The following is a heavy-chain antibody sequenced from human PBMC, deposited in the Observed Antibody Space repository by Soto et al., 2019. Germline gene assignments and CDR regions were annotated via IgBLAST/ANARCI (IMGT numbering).Heavy chain of an antibody. CDR3: ARQSRITSYEGWFDA. CDR2: IYYSGST. D-gene: IGHD3-10*01. CDR1: GGSMREYY. J-gene: IGHJ5*02. Sequence: QVQLQESGPGLLKPSETLSLTCTVSGGSMREYYWSWIRQPPGKGLEWIGYIYYSGSTDYNPSLNSRVTMSVDTSKNEFSLRLTSLTAADTAVYYCARQSRITSYEGWFDAWGQGTLVFVSS. V-gene: IGHV4-59*08.